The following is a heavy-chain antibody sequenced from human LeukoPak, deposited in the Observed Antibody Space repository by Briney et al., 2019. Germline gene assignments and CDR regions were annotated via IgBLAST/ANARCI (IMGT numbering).Heavy chain of an antibody. J-gene: IGHJ4*02. V-gene: IGHV3-9*01. CDR2: ISWNSGSI. D-gene: IGHD2-15*01. CDR3: AKGDCSGGSCYRYLDY. CDR1: GFTFDDYA. Sequence: GGSLRLSCAASGFTFDDYAMHWVRQAPGKGLEWVSGISWNSGSIGYADSVKGRFTISRDNAKNSLYLQMNSLRAEDTALYYCAKGDCSGGSCYRYLDYGGQGTLVTVSS.